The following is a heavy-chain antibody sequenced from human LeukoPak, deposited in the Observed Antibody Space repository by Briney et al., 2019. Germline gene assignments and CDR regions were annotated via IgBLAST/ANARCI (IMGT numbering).Heavy chain of an antibody. CDR1: GFTFSSYG. J-gene: IGHJ4*02. D-gene: IGHD1-26*01. CDR2: IRYDGSNK. CDR3: ATLWELRN. V-gene: IGHV3-30*02. Sequence: GGSLRLSCAASGFTFSSYGMHWVRQAPGKGLEWVAFIRYDGSNKYYAGSVKGRFTISGDNSKNTLYLQMNSLRAEDTAVYYCATLWELRNWGQGTLVTVSS.